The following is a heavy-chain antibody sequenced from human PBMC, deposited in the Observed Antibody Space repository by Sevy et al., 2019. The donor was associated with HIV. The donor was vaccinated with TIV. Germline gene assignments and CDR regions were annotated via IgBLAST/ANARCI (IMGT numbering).Heavy chain of an antibody. Sequence: ASVKVSCKASGYTFTSYGISWVLQAPGQGLEWMGWISAYNGNTNYAQKLQGRVTMTTDTSTSTAYMELRSLRSDDTAVYYCARAGLGYYYDSSGYYSPDYWGQGTLVTVSS. CDR1: GYTFTSYG. CDR2: ISAYNGNT. CDR3: ARAGLGYYYDSSGYYSPDY. D-gene: IGHD3-22*01. V-gene: IGHV1-18*01. J-gene: IGHJ4*02.